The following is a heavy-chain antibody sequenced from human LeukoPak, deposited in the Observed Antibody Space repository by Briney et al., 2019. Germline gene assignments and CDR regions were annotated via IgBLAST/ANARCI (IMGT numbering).Heavy chain of an antibody. J-gene: IGHJ6*03. V-gene: IGHV4-4*07. CDR3: ARVCCGLHYYYYYMDV. CDR2: IYASGIT. CDR1: GGSISNYY. D-gene: IGHD2-15*01. Sequence: SETLSLTCAVSGGSISNYYWSWIRQPAGKALEWIGRIYASGITNVPPSLRSRLAMSIDTSRNQVSLRLDSMTAADTAVYYCARVCCGLHYYYYYMDVWGKGTTVTVSS.